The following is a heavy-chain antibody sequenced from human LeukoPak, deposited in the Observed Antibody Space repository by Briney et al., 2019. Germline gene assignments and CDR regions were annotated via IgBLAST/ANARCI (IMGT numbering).Heavy chain of an antibody. CDR2: IYYSGST. V-gene: IGHV4-59*01. CDR3: ATRYCSSTSCYNDY. CDR1: GGSISSYY. Sequence: PSETLSLTCTVSGGSISSYYWSWIRQPPGKGLEWIGYIYYSGSTNYNPSLKSRVTISVDTSKNQFSLKLSSVTAADTAVYYCATRYCSSTSCYNDYWGQGTLVTVSS. D-gene: IGHD2-2*02. J-gene: IGHJ4*02.